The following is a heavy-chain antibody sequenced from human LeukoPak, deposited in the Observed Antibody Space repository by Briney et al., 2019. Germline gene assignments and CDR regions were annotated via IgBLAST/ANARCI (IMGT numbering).Heavy chain of an antibody. V-gene: IGHV3-23*01. J-gene: IGHJ4*02. CDR1: GFTFSSYA. Sequence: GGSLRLSCAASGFTFSSYAMNWVRQAPGKGLEWVSVIRSSGGGGSTYYADSVKGRFTISRDNTKNTLYLQMNSLRAEDTAVYYCARDYADYVGYFFFDYWGQGTLVTVSS. CDR2: IRSSGGGGST. D-gene: IGHD4-17*01. CDR3: ARDYADYVGYFFFDY.